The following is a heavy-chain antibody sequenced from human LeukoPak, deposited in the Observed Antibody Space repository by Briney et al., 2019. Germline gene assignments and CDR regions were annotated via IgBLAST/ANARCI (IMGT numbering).Heavy chain of an antibody. CDR2: INHSGGT. CDR1: GYSISSGYY. D-gene: IGHD3-22*01. CDR3: ARGNRYYYDSSGYRLNWFDP. J-gene: IGHJ5*02. Sequence: PSETLSLTCTVSGYSISSGYYWGWIRQPPGKGLELIGSINHSGGTYYTPSLKSRVTISVDTYKNQFSLKLSSVTAADTAVYYCARGNRYYYDSSGYRLNWFDPWGQGTLVTVSS. V-gene: IGHV4-38-2*02.